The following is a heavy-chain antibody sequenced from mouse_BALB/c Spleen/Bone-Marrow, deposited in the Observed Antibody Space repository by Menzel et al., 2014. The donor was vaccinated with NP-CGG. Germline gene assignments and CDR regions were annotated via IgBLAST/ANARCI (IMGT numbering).Heavy chain of an antibody. J-gene: IGHJ4*01. CDR2: INPYNGGT. D-gene: IGHD2-1*01. CDR1: GYSFTGYT. CDR3: ARSGLYYCNYLYAMDY. Sequence: EVQGVESGPELVKPGASVKISCKASGYSFTGYTMNWVKQSHGKNLEWIGLINPYNGGTSYNQRFKGKATLTVDKSSSTAYMEFLSLTSEDSAVYYCARSGLYYCNYLYAMDYWGQGTSVTVSS. V-gene: IGHV1-18*01.